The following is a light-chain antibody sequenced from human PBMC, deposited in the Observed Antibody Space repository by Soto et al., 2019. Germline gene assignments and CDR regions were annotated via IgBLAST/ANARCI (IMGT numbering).Light chain of an antibody. Sequence: MVMTLSPATLSVSXGEXXXXSXRASQNIYSNVAWYQQRPGQAPRLLIYRASTRAPGIPARFSGSGSGTDFTLTISRLEPEDFVVYYCQQYGRSPTFGQGTKV. CDR2: RAS. CDR3: QQYGRSPT. V-gene: IGKV3-20*01. CDR1: QNIYSN. J-gene: IGKJ1*01.